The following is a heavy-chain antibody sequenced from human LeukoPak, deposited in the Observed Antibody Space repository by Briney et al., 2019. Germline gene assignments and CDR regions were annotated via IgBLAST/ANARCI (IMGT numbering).Heavy chain of an antibody. CDR3: ASSRPFGVWGYYMDV. CDR1: GFTFSSYA. J-gene: IGHJ6*03. D-gene: IGHD3-10*01. CDR2: ISGSGGST. Sequence: PGGSLRLSCAASGFTFSSYAMSWVRQAPGKGLEWASAISGSGGSTYYADSVKGRFTISRDNAKNSLFLQMNSLRAEDTAVYYCASSRPFGVWGYYMDVWGKGTTVTVSS. V-gene: IGHV3-23*01.